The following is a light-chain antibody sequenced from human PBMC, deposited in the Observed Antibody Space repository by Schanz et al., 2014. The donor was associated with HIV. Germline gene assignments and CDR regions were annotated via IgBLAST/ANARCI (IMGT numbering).Light chain of an antibody. Sequence: QSVLTQPPSASGTPGQRVTISCSGSSSNIGINTVNWHHHLPGTAPQLLIYAGNQRASGVPDRLSGSGSGTSASLVISGLQSQDEADYYCAAWDGSLKVWVFGGGTKLTVL. CDR3: AAWDGSLKVWV. V-gene: IGLV1-44*01. CDR1: SSNIGINT. CDR2: AGN. J-gene: IGLJ3*02.